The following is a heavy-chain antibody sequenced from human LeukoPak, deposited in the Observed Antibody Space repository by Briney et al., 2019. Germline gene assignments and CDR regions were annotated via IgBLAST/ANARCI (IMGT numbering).Heavy chain of an antibody. J-gene: IGHJ1*01. Sequence: ASVKVSCKASGYTFTGYYMHWVRQAPGQGLEWMGWINPNSGGTNYAQKFQGRVTMTRDTSISTAYMELIRLRSDDTAVYYCARDLDSSSWSLFQHWGQGTLVTVSS. CDR2: INPNSGGT. CDR1: GYTFTGYY. CDR3: ARDLDSSSWSLFQH. D-gene: IGHD6-13*01. V-gene: IGHV1-2*02.